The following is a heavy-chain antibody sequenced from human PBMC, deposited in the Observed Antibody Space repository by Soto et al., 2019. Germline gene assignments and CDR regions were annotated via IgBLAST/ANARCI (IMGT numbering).Heavy chain of an antibody. J-gene: IGHJ6*02. Sequence: SVKVSCKASGGTFSSYAISWVRQAPGQGLEWMVGIIPIFGTANYAQKFQGRVTITADESTSTAYMELSSLRSEDTAVYYCARRGGKPAAISPYYGMDVWGQGTTATFSS. CDR2: IIPIFGTA. CDR1: GGTFSSYA. D-gene: IGHD2-2*02. CDR3: ARRGGKPAAISPYYGMDV. V-gene: IGHV1-69*13.